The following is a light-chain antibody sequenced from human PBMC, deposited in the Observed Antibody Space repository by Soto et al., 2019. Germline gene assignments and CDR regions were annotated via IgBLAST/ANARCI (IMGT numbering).Light chain of an antibody. CDR3: CSFAGSYTFWV. V-gene: IGLV2-11*01. CDR2: DVS. Sequence: QSALTQPRSESGSPGQSVTISCTGTSSDVGDYNYVSWYQQYPGKAPKLVIYDVSKRPSGVPDRFSGSKSGNTASLTISRLQAEDEADYYCCSFAGSYTFWVFGGGTKLTVL. CDR1: SSDVGDYNY. J-gene: IGLJ3*02.